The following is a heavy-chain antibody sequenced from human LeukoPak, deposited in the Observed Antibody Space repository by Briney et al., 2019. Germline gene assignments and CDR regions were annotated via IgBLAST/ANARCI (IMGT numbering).Heavy chain of an antibody. J-gene: IGHJ6*03. V-gene: IGHV1-18*01. CDR2: ISAYNGNT. Sequence: ASVKVSCKASGGTFSSYAISWVRQAPGQGLEWMGWISAYNGNTNYAQKLQGRVTMTTDTSTSTAYMELRSLRSDDTAVYYCARVGVGGSFSGYYYYMDVWGKGTTVTISS. CDR1: GGTFSSYA. D-gene: IGHD1-26*01. CDR3: ARVGVGGSFSGYYYYMDV.